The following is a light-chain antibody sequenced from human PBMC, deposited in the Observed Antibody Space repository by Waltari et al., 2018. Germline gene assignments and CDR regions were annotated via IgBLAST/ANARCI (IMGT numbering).Light chain of an antibody. J-gene: IGLJ3*02. CDR1: VLPTQP. CDR2: KDT. V-gene: IGLV3-25*03. Sequence: SYELTQPPSVSVSPGQTATIHCPGDVLPTQPAYWYQQKPGQAPVLVMKKDTERPSGIPERFSGSSSGATVALTISGVQAEDEADYYCQSADSRGSYHWVFGGGTKLTVL. CDR3: QSADSRGSYHWV.